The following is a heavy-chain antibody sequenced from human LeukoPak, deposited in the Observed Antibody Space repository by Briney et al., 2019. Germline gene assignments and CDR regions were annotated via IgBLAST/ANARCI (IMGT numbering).Heavy chain of an antibody. CDR1: GFTFSDYY. Sequence: GSLRLSCAASGFTFSDYYWSWIRQPPGKGLEWIGEINHSGSTNYNPSLKSRVTISVDTSKNQFSLKLSSVTAADTAVYYCARRPVDYSSSDHAFDIWGQGTMVTVSS. D-gene: IGHD6-6*01. CDR2: INHSGST. CDR3: ARRPVDYSSSDHAFDI. J-gene: IGHJ3*02. V-gene: IGHV4-34*01.